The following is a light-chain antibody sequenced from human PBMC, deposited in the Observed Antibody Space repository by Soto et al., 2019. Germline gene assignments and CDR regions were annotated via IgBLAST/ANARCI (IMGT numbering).Light chain of an antibody. Sequence: EIVMTQSPDTLSVSPGERVTLFCRASQSVNSRLAWYQQKPAQAPRLLIYDASTRATGIPARFSGSGSGTEFTLTISSLQSEDFAVYYCQQYKNWPPEYTFGQGTKLEIK. CDR2: DAS. J-gene: IGKJ2*01. CDR3: QQYKNWPPEYT. V-gene: IGKV3-15*01. CDR1: QSVNSR.